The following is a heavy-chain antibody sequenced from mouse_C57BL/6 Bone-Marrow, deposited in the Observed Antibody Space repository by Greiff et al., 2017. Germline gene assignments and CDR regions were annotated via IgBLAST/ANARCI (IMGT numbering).Heavy chain of an antibody. CDR1: GYTFTSYW. CDR2: IGPSDSYT. J-gene: IGHJ2*01. CDR3: ARGTN. D-gene: IGHD3-3*01. Sequence: VQLQQPGAELVMPGASVKLSCKASGYTFTSYWMHWVKQRPGQGLAWIGEIGPSDSYTNYNQKFKGKSTLTVDKSSSTAYMQLSSLTSEDSAVYYCARGTNWGQGTTLTVSS. V-gene: IGHV1-69*01.